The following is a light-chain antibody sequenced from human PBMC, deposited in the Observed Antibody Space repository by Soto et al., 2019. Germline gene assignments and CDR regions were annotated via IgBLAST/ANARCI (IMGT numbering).Light chain of an antibody. CDR1: SSDVGGYNY. J-gene: IGLJ1*01. CDR3: SSYTDDRSSV. V-gene: IGLV2-14*01. CDR2: EVS. Sequence: QSALTQPASVSGSPGQSITISCTGTSSDVGGYNYVSWSQQHPGKAPQLMIYEVSNRPSGVSNRFSGPKSGNTASLTISGLQNEDEADYYCSSYTDDRSSVFGSGTKVTVL.